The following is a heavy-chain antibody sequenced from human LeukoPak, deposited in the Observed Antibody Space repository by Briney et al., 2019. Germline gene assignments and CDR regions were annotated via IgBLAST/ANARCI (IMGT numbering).Heavy chain of an antibody. D-gene: IGHD2-2*01. J-gene: IGHJ4*02. V-gene: IGHV4-39*07. Sequence: SETLSLTCTVSAGSISSSSYYLGWIRQPPGREMEWIGSSHYSGTTYYTPSLTSRVTISADTSKSQFSLRLSSVTAADTSVYYCARVVRAGIYFDSWGQGTLVTVSS. CDR2: SHYSGTT. CDR1: AGSISSSSYY. CDR3: ARVVRAGIYFDS.